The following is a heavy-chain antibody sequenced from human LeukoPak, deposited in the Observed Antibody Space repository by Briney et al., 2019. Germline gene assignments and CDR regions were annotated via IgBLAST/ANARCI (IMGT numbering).Heavy chain of an antibody. Sequence: PSETLSLTCTVAVGSISSGSYCWSWIRNPAGKGLERIDHIHTSGNTNYNPSLKRRATISVDTSNNQFSLKLSSVTAADTAVYYCARDVGYCDEGICYQLDSWGQGVLVTVSS. CDR1: VGSISSGSYC. CDR2: IHTSGNT. J-gene: IGHJ4*02. D-gene: IGHD2-15*01. CDR3: ARDVGYCDEGICYQLDS. V-gene: IGHV4-61*09.